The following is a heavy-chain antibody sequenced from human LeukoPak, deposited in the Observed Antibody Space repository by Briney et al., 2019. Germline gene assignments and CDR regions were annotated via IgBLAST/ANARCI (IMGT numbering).Heavy chain of an antibody. Sequence: PGGSLRLSCAASGFTFSSYGMHWVRQAPGKGLEWVAVIWYGGSNKYYADSVKGRFTISRDNSKNTLYLQMNSLRAEDTAVYYCAKERGVNYYDSSGYYGGLDYWGQGTLVTVSS. D-gene: IGHD3-22*01. J-gene: IGHJ4*02. CDR3: AKERGVNYYDSSGYYGGLDY. V-gene: IGHV3-30*02. CDR2: IWYGGSNK. CDR1: GFTFSSYG.